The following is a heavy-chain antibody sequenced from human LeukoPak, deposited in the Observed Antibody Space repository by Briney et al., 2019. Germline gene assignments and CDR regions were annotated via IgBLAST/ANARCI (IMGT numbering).Heavy chain of an antibody. V-gene: IGHV4-59*01. CDR3: SKRSSGSRFDP. CDR1: GGSISSSY. Sequence: SETLSLTCTVSGGSISSSYWSWIRQPPGKGLEWIGYIYYTGSTTYNPSLKSRVTISVDTSKSQFSLNLSFVTAADTAVYYCSKRSSGSRFDPWGQGTLVTVSS. J-gene: IGHJ5*02. CDR2: IYYTGST. D-gene: IGHD3-10*01.